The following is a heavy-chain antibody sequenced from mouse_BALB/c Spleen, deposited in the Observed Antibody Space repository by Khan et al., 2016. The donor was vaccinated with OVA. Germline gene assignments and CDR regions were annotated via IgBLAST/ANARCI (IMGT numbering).Heavy chain of an antibody. CDR1: GFSLITYG. Sequence: VQLQESGPGLVQPSQSLSITCTVSGFSLITYGVHWVRQSPGKGLEWLGVIWSDGSTDYNAAFISRLSITKDNSKSQGFFTMNSLQPDDTAIYXGARNSYRYDFTYWGRGTLVTVAA. D-gene: IGHD2-12*01. V-gene: IGHV2-4-1*01. J-gene: IGHJ3*01. CDR2: IWSDGST. CDR3: ARNSYRYDFTY.